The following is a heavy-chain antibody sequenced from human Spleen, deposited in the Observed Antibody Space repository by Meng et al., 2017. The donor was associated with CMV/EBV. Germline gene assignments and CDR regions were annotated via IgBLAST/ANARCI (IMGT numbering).Heavy chain of an antibody. CDR1: GYSFNGYY. Sequence: SGYSFNGYYRHWVRQAPGQGLEWLGWINPNNGGTKYAQKFQGRVTMTRDKSVTTAFMELSSLRSDDTAVYYCARVLGYCTGGSCWYDFWGQGTLVTVSS. CDR3: ARVLGYCTGGSCWYDF. V-gene: IGHV1-2*02. CDR2: INPNNGGT. J-gene: IGHJ4*02. D-gene: IGHD2-15*01.